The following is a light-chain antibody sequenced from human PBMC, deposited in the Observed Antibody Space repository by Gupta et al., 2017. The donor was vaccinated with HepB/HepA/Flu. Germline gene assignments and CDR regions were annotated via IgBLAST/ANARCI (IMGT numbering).Light chain of an antibody. CDR1: TPNIGNNY. Sequence: QSVLTQPPSASGTPGQRVTISCSGSTPNIGNNYVYWYQQFPGTAPKLLIYRNNQRPSGVPDRCSGSKSGTSASLDISGLRSEDEAYYYCAAWDDNLCVVFGGGTQLTVL. V-gene: IGLV1-47*01. J-gene: IGLJ2*01. CDR3: AAWDDNLCVV. CDR2: RNN.